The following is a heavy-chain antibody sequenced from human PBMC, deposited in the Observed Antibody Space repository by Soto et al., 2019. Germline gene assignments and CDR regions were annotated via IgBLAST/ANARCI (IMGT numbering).Heavy chain of an antibody. V-gene: IGHV4-59*01. CDR1: GGSISSYY. CDR3: ATSPVQNWFDP. Sequence: PSETLSLTCTVSGGSISSYYWSWIRQPPGKGLEWIGYIYYSGSTNYNPSLKSRVTISVDTSKNQFSLKLSSVTAADTAVYYCATSPVQNWFDPWGQGTLVTVSS. J-gene: IGHJ5*02. CDR2: IYYSGST.